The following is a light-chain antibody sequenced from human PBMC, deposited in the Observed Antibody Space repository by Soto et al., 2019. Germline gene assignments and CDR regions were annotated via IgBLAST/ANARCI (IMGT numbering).Light chain of an antibody. V-gene: IGLV2-23*02. J-gene: IGLJ1*01. CDR2: EVT. CDR3: CSYAGGYTFFL. CDR1: SGDVGSYSP. Sequence: QSALTQPASVSGSPGQSITISCTGTSGDVGSYSPVSWYQQLPGKAPKLIIYEVTKRPSGVSNRFSGSKSGNTASLTISGLQAEDEVEYFCCSYAGGYTFFLFLTGTKVTVL.